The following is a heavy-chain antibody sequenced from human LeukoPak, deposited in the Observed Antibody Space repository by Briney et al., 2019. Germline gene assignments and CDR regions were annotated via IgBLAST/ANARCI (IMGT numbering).Heavy chain of an antibody. Sequence: SETLSLTCTVSGGSISSYYWSWIRQPPGKGLEWIEYIYYSGSTNYNPSLKSRVTISVDTSKNQFSLKLNSVTAADTAVYYCARTKKKAALDYWGQGTLVTVSS. CDR1: GGSISSYY. CDR2: IYYSGST. D-gene: IGHD6-6*01. J-gene: IGHJ4*02. V-gene: IGHV4-59*01. CDR3: ARTKKKAALDY.